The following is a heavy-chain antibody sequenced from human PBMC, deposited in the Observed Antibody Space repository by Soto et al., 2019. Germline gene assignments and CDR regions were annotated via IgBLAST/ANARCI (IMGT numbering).Heavy chain of an antibody. CDR2: INHSGST. D-gene: IGHD3-3*01. CDR1: GGSFSGYY. Sequence: PSETLSLTCAVYGGSFSGYYWIWIRQPPGKGLEWIGEINHSGSTNYNPSLKSRVTISVDTSKNQFSLKLSSVTAADTAVYYCAIFNYDFWSGPLVDYWGQGTLVTSPQ. J-gene: IGHJ4*02. V-gene: IGHV4-34*01. CDR3: AIFNYDFWSGPLVDY.